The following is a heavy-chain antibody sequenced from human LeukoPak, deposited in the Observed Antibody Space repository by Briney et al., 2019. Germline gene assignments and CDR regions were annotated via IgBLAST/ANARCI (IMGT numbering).Heavy chain of an antibody. CDR3: ARVGCSGGSCAYYCFDP. Sequence: ASVKVSCKASGYTFTGYYMHWVRQAPGQGLEWMGRINPNSGGTNYAQKFQGRVTMTRDTSISTAYMELSRLRSDDKAVYYCARVGCSGGSCAYYCFDPWGQGTLVTVSS. D-gene: IGHD2-15*01. V-gene: IGHV1-2*06. J-gene: IGHJ5*02. CDR2: INPNSGGT. CDR1: GYTFTGYY.